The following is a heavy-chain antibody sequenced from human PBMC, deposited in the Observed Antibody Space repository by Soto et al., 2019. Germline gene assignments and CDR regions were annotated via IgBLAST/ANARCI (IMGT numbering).Heavy chain of an antibody. CDR1: GGTFSSYA. CDR3: ARDGMLEDGMIVVVPGAFDI. J-gene: IGHJ3*02. V-gene: IGHV1-69*13. Sequence: ASVKVSCKASGGTFSSYAISWVRQAPGQGLEWMGGIIPIFGTANYAQKFQGGVTITADESTSTAYMELSSLRSEDTAVYYCARDGMLEDGMIVVVPGAFDIWGQGTMVTVSS. D-gene: IGHD3-22*01. CDR2: IIPIFGTA.